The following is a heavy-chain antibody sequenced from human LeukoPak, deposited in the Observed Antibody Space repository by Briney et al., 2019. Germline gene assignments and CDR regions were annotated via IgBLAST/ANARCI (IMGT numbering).Heavy chain of an antibody. CDR1: GGSISSYY. J-gene: IGHJ4*02. CDR3: ARRSDMYSSSWSYFDY. V-gene: IGHV4-59*08. Sequence: SETLSLTCTVSGGSISSYYWSWIRQPPGKGLEWIGYIYYSGSTNYNPSLRSRVTISVDTSKNQSSLKLSSVTAADTAVYYCARRSDMYSSSWSYFDYWGQGTLVTVSS. D-gene: IGHD6-13*01. CDR2: IYYSGST.